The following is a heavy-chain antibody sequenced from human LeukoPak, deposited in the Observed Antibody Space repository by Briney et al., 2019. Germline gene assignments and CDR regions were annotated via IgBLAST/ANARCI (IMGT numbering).Heavy chain of an antibody. V-gene: IGHV4-34*01. Sequence: PSETLSLTCAVYGGSFSGYYWSWIRQPPGKGLEWIGEINHSGSTNYNPSLKSRVTISVDTSKNQFSLKLSSVTAADTAMYYCARYADYRRAYSSSFNWFDPWGQGTLVTVSS. D-gene: IGHD6-6*01. J-gene: IGHJ5*02. CDR2: INHSGST. CDR1: GGSFSGYY. CDR3: ARYADYRRAYSSSFNWFDP.